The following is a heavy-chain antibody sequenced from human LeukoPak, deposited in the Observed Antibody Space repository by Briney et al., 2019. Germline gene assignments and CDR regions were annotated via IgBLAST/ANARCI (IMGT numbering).Heavy chain of an antibody. D-gene: IGHD4-17*01. CDR1: GYTFSSYY. CDR2: INAYGGST. V-gene: IGHV1-46*01. Sequence: ASVKVSCKPSGYTFSSYYMNWVRPAHGGGLGWVGKINAYGGSTNNAQKYQGRVTITRDTSTSTVYMELSSLRSEDTAVYYCVRGWWGTDYGWTNWFDPWGQGTLVTVSS. J-gene: IGHJ5*02. CDR3: VRGWWGTDYGWTNWFDP.